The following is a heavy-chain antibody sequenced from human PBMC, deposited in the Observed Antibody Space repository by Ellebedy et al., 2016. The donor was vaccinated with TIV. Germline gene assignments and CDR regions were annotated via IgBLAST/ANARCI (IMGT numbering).Heavy chain of an antibody. D-gene: IGHD1-1*01. V-gene: IGHV4-59*08. CDR2: IYYSGST. Sequence: PSETLSLTCTVSGGSISSYYWSWIRQPPGKGLEWIGYIYYSGSTNYNPSLKSRVTISVDTSKNQFSLKLSSVTAADTAVYYCARHNTRGSPGYFDLWGRGTLVTVSS. CDR1: GGSISSYY. CDR3: ARHNTRGSPGYFDL. J-gene: IGHJ2*01.